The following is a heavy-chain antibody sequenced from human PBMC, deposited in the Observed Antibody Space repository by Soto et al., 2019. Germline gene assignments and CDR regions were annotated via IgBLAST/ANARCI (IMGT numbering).Heavy chain of an antibody. V-gene: IGHV4-30-2*01. D-gene: IGHD3-16*01. CDR1: GGSISSGGYS. CDR2: IYHSGST. CDR3: ARGPSTSLVMPWFDP. J-gene: IGHJ5*02. Sequence: SETLSLTCAVSGGSISSGGYSWSWIRQPPGKGLEWIGYIYHSGSTYYNPSLKSRVTISVDRSKNQFSLKLSSVTTADTAVYYCARGPSTSLVMPWFDPWGQGTLVTVSS.